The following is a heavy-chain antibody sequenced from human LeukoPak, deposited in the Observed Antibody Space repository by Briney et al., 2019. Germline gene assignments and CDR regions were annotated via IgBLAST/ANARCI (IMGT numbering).Heavy chain of an antibody. Sequence: PSETLSLTCAVYGGSFSGYYWSWIRQPPGKGLEWIGEINHSGSTNYNPSLKSRVTISVDTSKNQFSLKLSSVTAADTAVYYCARDLKGILTIRDAFDIWGQGTMVTVSS. D-gene: IGHD3-9*01. CDR2: INHSGST. J-gene: IGHJ3*02. V-gene: IGHV4-34*01. CDR1: GGSFSGYY. CDR3: ARDLKGILTIRDAFDI.